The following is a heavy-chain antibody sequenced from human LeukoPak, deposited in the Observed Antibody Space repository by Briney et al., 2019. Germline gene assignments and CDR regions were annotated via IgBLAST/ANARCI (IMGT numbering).Heavy chain of an antibody. CDR3: ARGGPDNALTDYYYYGMDV. D-gene: IGHD1-14*01. CDR2: IIPILGIA. J-gene: IGHJ6*02. CDR1: GYTFTGYY. Sequence: SVKVSCKASGYTFTGYYMHWVRQAPGQGLEWMGRIIPILGIANYAQKFQGRVTITADKSTSTAYMELSSLRSEDTAVYYCARGGPDNALTDYYYYGMDVWGQGTTVTVSS. V-gene: IGHV1-69*04.